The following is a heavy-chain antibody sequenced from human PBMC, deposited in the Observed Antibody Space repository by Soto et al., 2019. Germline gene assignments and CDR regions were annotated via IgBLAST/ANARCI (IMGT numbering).Heavy chain of an antibody. J-gene: IGHJ3*02. Sequence: GASVKVSCKASGYTFTSYYMHWVRQAPGQGLEWMGIINPSGGSTSYAQKSQGRVTMTRDTSTSTVYMELSSLRSEDTAVYYCASLDCSGGSCYSSRDYVWGSYRKTDAFDIWGQGTMVTVSS. CDR2: INPSGGST. D-gene: IGHD2-15*01. V-gene: IGHV1-46*01. CDR3: ASLDCSGGSCYSSRDYVWGSYRKTDAFDI. CDR1: GYTFTSYY.